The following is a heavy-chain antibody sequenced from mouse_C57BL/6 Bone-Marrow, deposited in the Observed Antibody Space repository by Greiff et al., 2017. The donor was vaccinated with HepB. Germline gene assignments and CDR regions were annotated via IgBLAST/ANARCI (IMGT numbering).Heavy chain of an antibody. CDR1: EYEFPSHD. CDR2: INSEGGST. CDR3: ASRWLLAYYFDY. Sequence: EVQGVESGGGLVQPGESLKLSCESNEYEFPSHDMSWVRKTPEKRLELVAAINSEGGSTYYTDTMERRFIISRDNTKKTLYLQMSSLSSEDTALYYCASRWLLAYYFDYWGQGTTVTVSS. V-gene: IGHV5-2*01. D-gene: IGHD2-3*01. J-gene: IGHJ2*01.